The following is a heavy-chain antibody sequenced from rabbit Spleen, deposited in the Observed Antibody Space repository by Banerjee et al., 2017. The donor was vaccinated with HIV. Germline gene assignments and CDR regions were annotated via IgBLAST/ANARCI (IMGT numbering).Heavy chain of an antibody. V-gene: IGHV1S40*01. D-gene: IGHD6-1*01. J-gene: IGHJ3*01. CDR3: ARDDWAIYDYGLNM. Sequence: QSLEESGGGLVKPEGSLTLTCKASGVSFSDKDVMCWVRQAPGKGLEWIACINTITGKSVYASWAKGRFIMSRTSSTTVTLQMTSLTAADTATYSCARDDWAIYDYGLNMWGQGTLVTVS. CDR2: INTITGKS. CDR1: GVSFSDKDV.